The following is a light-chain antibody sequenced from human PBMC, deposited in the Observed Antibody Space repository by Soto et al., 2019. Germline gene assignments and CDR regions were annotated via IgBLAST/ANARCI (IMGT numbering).Light chain of an antibody. V-gene: IGKV1-39*01. CDR2: AAF. J-gene: IGKJ5*01. Sequence: DIQMTQSPSSLSASVGDRFTITCRASQSISNYLNWYQQKPGKAPKLLIYAAFSLQSGVPSRFSGSGSGTDFTLTISSLQPEDFATYYCQQSYSTPPITFGQGTRLEIK. CDR3: QQSYSTPPIT. CDR1: QSISNY.